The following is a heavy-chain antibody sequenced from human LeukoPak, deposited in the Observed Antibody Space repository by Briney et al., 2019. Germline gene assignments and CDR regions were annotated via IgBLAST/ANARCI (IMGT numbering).Heavy chain of an antibody. Sequence: GGSLRLSYAASGFTFDSYIMSWVRQAPGKGLEWVASIHYNGVTNYADAVKGRFTISRDNSRNTLSLQLSSLRAEDTAMYYCAKRGEKYFDYWGRGTLATVSS. J-gene: IGHJ4*02. V-gene: IGHV3-23*01. D-gene: IGHD3-10*01. CDR2: IHYNGVT. CDR1: GFTFDSYI. CDR3: AKRGEKYFDY.